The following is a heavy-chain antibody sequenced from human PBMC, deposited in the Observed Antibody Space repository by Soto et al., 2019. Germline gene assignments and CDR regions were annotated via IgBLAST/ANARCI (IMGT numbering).Heavy chain of an antibody. CDR1: GFTFSSYS. Sequence: LRLSCAASGFTFSSYSMNWVRQAPGKGLEWVSSISSSSSYIYYADSVKGRFTISRDNAKNSLYLQMNSLRAEDTAVYYCARDPQDGVVSATPTDGMDVWGQGTTVTVSS. CDR2: ISSSSSYI. D-gene: IGHD2-15*01. CDR3: ARDPQDGVVSATPTDGMDV. J-gene: IGHJ6*02. V-gene: IGHV3-21*01.